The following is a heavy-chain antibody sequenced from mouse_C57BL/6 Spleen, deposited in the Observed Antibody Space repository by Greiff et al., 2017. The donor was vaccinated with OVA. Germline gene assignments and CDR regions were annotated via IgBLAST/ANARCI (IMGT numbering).Heavy chain of an antibody. CDR2: IYPSDSET. CDR1: GYTFTSYW. Sequence: QVQLKQPGAELVRPGSSVKLSCKASGYTFTSYWMDWVKQRPGQGLEWIGNIYPSDSETHYNQKFKDKATLTVDKSSSTAYMQLSSLTSEDSAVYYCARGDYYGSSSRFDYWGQGTTLTVSS. J-gene: IGHJ2*01. V-gene: IGHV1-61*01. D-gene: IGHD1-1*01. CDR3: ARGDYYGSSSRFDY.